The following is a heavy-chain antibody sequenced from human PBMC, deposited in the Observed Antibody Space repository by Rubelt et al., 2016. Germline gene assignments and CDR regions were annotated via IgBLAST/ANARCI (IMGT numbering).Heavy chain of an antibody. CDR2: IYYSGST. CDR3: ARLLRSYWYFDL. CDR1: GGSISSGTYY. V-gene: IGHV4-39*01. Sequence: QLQLQESGPGLVKPSETLSLTCTVSGGSISSGTYYWGWIRQPPGKGLEWIGSIYYSGSTYYNPSLKSRVTISVDTSKNQFSLKLSSVTAEDTAVHYCARLLRSYWYFDLWGRGTLVTVSS. J-gene: IGHJ2*01.